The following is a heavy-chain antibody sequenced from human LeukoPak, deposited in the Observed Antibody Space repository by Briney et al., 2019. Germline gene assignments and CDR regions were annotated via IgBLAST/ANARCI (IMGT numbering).Heavy chain of an antibody. V-gene: IGHV1-46*01. CDR2: INPTGGSG. D-gene: IGHD3-10*01. J-gene: IGHJ4*02. CDR3: ARDWKEGSRTTFDY. CDR1: GYIFTSYY. Sequence: VASVKVSCKASGYIFTSYYMHWVRQAPGQGLEWMGIINPTGGSGNYAQKFQGRVTMTRDTSTGTVYMELSSLRSEDTAVYYCARDWKEGSRTTFDYWGQGTLVTVSS.